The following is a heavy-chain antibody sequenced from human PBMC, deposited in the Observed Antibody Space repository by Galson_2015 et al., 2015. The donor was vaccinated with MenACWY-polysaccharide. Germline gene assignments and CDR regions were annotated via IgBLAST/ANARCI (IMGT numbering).Heavy chain of an antibody. D-gene: IGHD4-17*01. J-gene: IGHJ5*02. CDR1: CASISSGGPY. Sequence: TLSLTCAVSCASISSGGPYWSWFRQSPGKSLEWIAYIYYSGRSNYNPSLRSRVTISVDMSKNQFSLNLSSVTAADTAVYFCAGSPATETSYGWFDPWGQGTLVTVSA. CDR2: IYYSGRS. CDR3: AGSPATETSYGWFDP. V-gene: IGHV4-31*11.